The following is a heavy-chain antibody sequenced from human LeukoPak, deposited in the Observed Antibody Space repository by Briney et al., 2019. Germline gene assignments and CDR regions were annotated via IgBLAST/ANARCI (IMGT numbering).Heavy chain of an antibody. D-gene: IGHD6-13*01. V-gene: IGHV1-2*02. CDR1: GYTFTGYY. Sequence: GASVKVSCKASGYTFTGYYMHWVRQAPGQGLEWMGWINPNSGGTNYAQKFQGRVTMTRDTSISTAYMELSRLRSDDTAVYYCARGGIAAAGRSPYYYYMDVWGKGTTVTVSS. J-gene: IGHJ6*03. CDR3: ARGGIAAAGRSPYYYYMDV. CDR2: INPNSGGT.